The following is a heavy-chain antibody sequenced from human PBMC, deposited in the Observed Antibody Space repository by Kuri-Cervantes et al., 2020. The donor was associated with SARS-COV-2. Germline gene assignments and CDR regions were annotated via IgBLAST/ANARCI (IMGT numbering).Heavy chain of an antibody. Sequence: GGSLRLSCAASGFNFRRYSINWVRQAPGKGLEWLSYVGYKNNVMYADSVKGRFTISRDNAKNTLYLQMNSLRVEDTAVYFCARAPSGSPTEFWGQGTLVTVSS. J-gene: IGHJ4*02. CDR2: VGYKNNVM. CDR3: ARAPSGSPTEF. V-gene: IGHV3-48*04. D-gene: IGHD1-26*01. CDR1: GFNFRRYS.